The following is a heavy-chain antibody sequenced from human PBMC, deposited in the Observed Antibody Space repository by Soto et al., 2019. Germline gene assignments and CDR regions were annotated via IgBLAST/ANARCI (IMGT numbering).Heavy chain of an antibody. CDR2: IYWDDDK. Sequence: QITLKESGPTLVKPTQTLTLTCTFSGFSLSTSGVGVGWIRQPPGNALEWLALIYWDDDKRYSPSLKSRLTTTKDTAKNQVDRKMTKMEPVDTAKYSCAHSYSCSGDSCYSNSSWLDPWGQGTLVTLSS. V-gene: IGHV2-5*02. CDR1: GFSLSTSGVG. CDR3: AHSYSCSGDSCYSNSSWLDP. D-gene: IGHD2-15*01. J-gene: IGHJ5*02.